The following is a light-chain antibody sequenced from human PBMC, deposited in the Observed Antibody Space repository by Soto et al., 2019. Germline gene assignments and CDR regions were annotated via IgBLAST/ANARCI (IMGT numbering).Light chain of an antibody. J-gene: IGKJ4*01. CDR3: QQRSNWPST. Sequence: DIVLTQSPATLSLSPGERATLSCRASQSIGSYLAWYQQKPGQAPRLLIYDAFNRATGIPARFSGSGSGTDFTLTISSLEPEDFAVYYCQQRSNWPSTFGGGTKVEIK. V-gene: IGKV3-11*01. CDR2: DAF. CDR1: QSIGSY.